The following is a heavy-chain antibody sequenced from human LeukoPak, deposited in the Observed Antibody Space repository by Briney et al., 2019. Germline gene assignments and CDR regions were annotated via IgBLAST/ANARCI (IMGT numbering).Heavy chain of an antibody. CDR2: ISWNSGNI. CDR1: GFTFDDYA. Sequence: GGSLRLSCAASGFTFDDYAMHWVRQAPGKGLEWVSGISWNSGNIGYADSVKGRFTISRDNAKNSLYLQMNSLRAEDMALYYCARDLGGWYFDYWGQGTLVTVSS. J-gene: IGHJ4*02. V-gene: IGHV3-9*03. D-gene: IGHD2-15*01. CDR3: ARDLGGWYFDY.